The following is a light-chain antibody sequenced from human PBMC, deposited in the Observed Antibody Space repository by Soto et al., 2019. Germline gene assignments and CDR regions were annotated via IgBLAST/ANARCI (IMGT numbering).Light chain of an antibody. CDR3: QQYDNWPIT. Sequence: DIVMTQSPATLSVSPGERATLSCRASQSVSSNLAWYQQKPGQAPRLLISGASTRATGIPARLSGSGSGTEFTLTISSLRSEDFAVYYCQQYDNWPITFGQGTRLEIX. J-gene: IGKJ5*01. CDR2: GAS. CDR1: QSVSSN. V-gene: IGKV3-15*01.